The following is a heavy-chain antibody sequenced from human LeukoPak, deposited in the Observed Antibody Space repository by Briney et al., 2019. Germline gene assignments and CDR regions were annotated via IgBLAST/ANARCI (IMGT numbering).Heavy chain of an antibody. CDR1: GGSLSRGGYY. Sequence: SETLSLTCTVSGGSLSRGGYYWSWIRQHPGKGLEWIGYIYYSGSNYYNPSLKSRVTISVDTSKNQFSLKLSSVTAAATAVYYCARADLGYCSGGGCYSEAFDIWGQGRMVTVSS. D-gene: IGHD2-15*01. CDR2: IYYSGSN. V-gene: IGHV4-31*03. CDR3: ARADLGYCSGGGCYSEAFDI. J-gene: IGHJ3*02.